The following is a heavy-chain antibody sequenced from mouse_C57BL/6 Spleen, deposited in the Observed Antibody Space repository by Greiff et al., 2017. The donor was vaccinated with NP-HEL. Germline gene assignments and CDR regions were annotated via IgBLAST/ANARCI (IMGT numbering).Heavy chain of an antibody. D-gene: IGHD1-1*01. V-gene: IGHV1-81*01. CDR3: ARSYYGSSPLDY. CDR2: IYPRSGNT. J-gene: IGHJ2*01. Sequence: QVQLQQSGAELARPGASVKLSCTASGYTFTSYGISWVKQRTGQGLEWIGEIYPRSGNTYYNEKFKGKATLTADKSSSTAYMELRSLTSEDSAVYFCARSYYGSSPLDYWGQGTTLTVSS. CDR1: GYTFTSYG.